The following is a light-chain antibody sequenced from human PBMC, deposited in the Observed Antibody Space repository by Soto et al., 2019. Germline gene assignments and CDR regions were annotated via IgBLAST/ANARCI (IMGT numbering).Light chain of an antibody. Sequence: DIQMTQSPSSLSASVGDRVTITCRASQSIASSMNWYQQKPGKAPKLLISAASRLQSGVPSRFIGSGSGTDFTLTISSLQPEDFASYYCHQGYSTPADTFGQGTKLEIK. J-gene: IGKJ2*01. CDR1: QSIASS. V-gene: IGKV1-39*01. CDR3: HQGYSTPADT. CDR2: AAS.